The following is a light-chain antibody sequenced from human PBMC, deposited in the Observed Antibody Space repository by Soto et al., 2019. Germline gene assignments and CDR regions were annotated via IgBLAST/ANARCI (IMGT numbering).Light chain of an antibody. CDR2: AAS. V-gene: IGKV1-9*01. CDR1: QGIRSY. CDR3: QQLRGYPLT. Sequence: IQLTQSPSSLSASVGDRVTITCRASQGIRSYLAWYQQKPGRAPKLLIHAASILQSGVPSRFSGSGSETDFTLTINSLQPEDFATYYCQQLRGYPLTFGGGTKVEIK. J-gene: IGKJ4*01.